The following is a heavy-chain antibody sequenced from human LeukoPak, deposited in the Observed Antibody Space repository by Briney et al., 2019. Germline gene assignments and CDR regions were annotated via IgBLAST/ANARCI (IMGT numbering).Heavy chain of an antibody. Sequence: SETLSLTCTVSGGSISSYYWSWIRQPPGKGLECIGYIYYSGSTNYNPSLKSRVTISEDTSKNQFSLKLSSVTAADTAVYYCASGVDRKRLDCWGQGTLVTVSS. J-gene: IGHJ4*02. D-gene: IGHD3-10*01. CDR1: GGSISSYY. V-gene: IGHV4-59*12. CDR3: ASGVDRKRLDC. CDR2: IYYSGST.